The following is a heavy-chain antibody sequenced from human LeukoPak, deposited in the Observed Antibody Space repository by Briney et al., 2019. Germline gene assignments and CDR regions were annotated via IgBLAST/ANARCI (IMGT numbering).Heavy chain of an antibody. J-gene: IGHJ6*02. CDR3: ARDRIAAAGYYYYYGMDV. D-gene: IGHD6-13*01. CDR1: GYTFTSYY. CDR2: INPSGGST. Sequence: GASVKVSCKASGYTFTSYYMHWVRQAPGQGLERMGIINPSGGSTSYAQKFQGRVTMTRDTSTSTVYMELSSLRSEDTAVYYCARDRIAAAGYYYYYGMDVWGQGTTVTVSS. V-gene: IGHV1-46*01.